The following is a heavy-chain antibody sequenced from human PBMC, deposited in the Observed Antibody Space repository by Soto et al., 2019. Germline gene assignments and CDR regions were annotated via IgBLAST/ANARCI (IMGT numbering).Heavy chain of an antibody. J-gene: IGHJ4*02. CDR2: ISWNSGSI. CDR1: GFTFDDYA. D-gene: IGHD6-13*01. CDR3: AKDIGAAGIDY. V-gene: IGHV3-9*01. Sequence: GGSLRLSCAASGFTFDDYAMHWVRQAPGKGLEWVSGISWNSGSIGYADSVKGRFTISRDNAKNSLYLQMNSPRAEDTALYYCAKDIGAAGIDYWGQGT.